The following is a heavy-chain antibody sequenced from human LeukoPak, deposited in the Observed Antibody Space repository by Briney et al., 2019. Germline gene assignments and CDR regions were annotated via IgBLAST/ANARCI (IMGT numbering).Heavy chain of an antibody. CDR1: GFSFSSYR. Sequence: GGSLRLSCTASGFSFSSYRMNWVRQAPGKGLEWVAYIAYTGTIHYADSVRGRFAISRDNAKSSLFLQLNSLRAEDKAGYCCARDPHSLDYWGQGTLVTVSS. CDR3: ARDPHSLDY. V-gene: IGHV3-48*01. J-gene: IGHJ4*02. CDR2: IAYTGTI.